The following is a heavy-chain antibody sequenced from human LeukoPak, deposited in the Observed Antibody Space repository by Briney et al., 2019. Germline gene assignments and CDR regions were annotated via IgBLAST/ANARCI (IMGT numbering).Heavy chain of an antibody. CDR1: GYSISSGYY. V-gene: IGHV4-38-2*01. CDR3: TRHVSSGSPSYYFDY. Sequence: TSETLSLTCAVSGYSISSGYYWGWIRQPPGKGLEWIGSIYHSGSTYYNPSPKSRVTISVDTSKNQFSLKLSSVTAADTAVYYCTRHVSSGSPSYYFDYWGQGTLVPVSS. J-gene: IGHJ4*02. D-gene: IGHD3-10*01. CDR2: IYHSGST.